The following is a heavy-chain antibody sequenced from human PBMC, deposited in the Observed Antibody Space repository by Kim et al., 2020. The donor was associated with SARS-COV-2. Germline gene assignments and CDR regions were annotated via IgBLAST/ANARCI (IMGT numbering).Heavy chain of an antibody. D-gene: IGHD3-10*02. Sequence: SETLSLTCAVYGGSFSGYYWSWIRQPPGKGLEWIGEINHSGSTNYNPSLKSRVTISVDTSKNQFSLKLSSVTAADTAVYYCARDLLLCPEYWGQGTLVTVSS. CDR3: ARDLLLCPEY. V-gene: IGHV4-34*01. CDR2: INHSGST. CDR1: GGSFSGYY. J-gene: IGHJ4*02.